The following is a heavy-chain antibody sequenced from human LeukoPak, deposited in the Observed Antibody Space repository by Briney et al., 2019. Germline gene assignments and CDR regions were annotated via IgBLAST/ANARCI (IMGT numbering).Heavy chain of an antibody. CDR3: ARNNYYARDY. D-gene: IGHD1-26*01. V-gene: IGHV3-7*03. CDR1: GFTFSSYW. J-gene: IGHJ4*02. CDR2: VVQDGSDK. Sequence: GGSLRLSCAASGFTFSSYWMSWVRQAPGKGLEWVANVVQDGSDKYYVDSVKGRFTTSRDNAKNSLYLQMNSLRAEDTAVYYCARNNYYARDYWGQGTLVIVSS.